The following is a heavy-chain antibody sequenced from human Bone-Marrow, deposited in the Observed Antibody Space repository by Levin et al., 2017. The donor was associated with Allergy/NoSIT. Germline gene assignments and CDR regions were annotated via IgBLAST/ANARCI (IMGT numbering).Heavy chain of an antibody. D-gene: IGHD5-18*01. CDR3: AGRGHTFGIAPGPASY. V-gene: IGHV4-34*01. CDR1: GESFSDYY. Sequence: MTSETLSLTCAVYVYGESFSDYYWSWIRQPPGKGLEWIGEINHSGIASYNPSIWSRVTISIDTSRKQFSLKLTSVSAADTAVYYCAGRGHTFGIAPGPASYWGQGVLVTVSS. J-gene: IGHJ4*02. CDR2: INHSGIA.